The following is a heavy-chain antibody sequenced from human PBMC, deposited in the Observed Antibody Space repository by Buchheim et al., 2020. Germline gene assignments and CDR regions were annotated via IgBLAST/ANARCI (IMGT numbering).Heavy chain of an antibody. V-gene: IGHV3-7*04. J-gene: IGHJ4*02. Sequence: EVLLVESGGGLVQPGGSLRLSCATSGFTFSSYWMTWVRRAPRRGLEWMANIKPDGSEMYYVDSVKGRFIISRDNPENSLYLQMNSLRAEDTAVYYCAKEHCSGGSCYVGLDYWGQGTL. D-gene: IGHD2-15*01. CDR1: GFTFSSYW. CDR3: AKEHCSGGSCYVGLDY. CDR2: IKPDGSEM.